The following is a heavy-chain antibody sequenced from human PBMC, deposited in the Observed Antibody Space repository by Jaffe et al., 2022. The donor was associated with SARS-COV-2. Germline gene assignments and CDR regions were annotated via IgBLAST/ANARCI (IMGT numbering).Heavy chain of an antibody. CDR3: ARELNSGSHSEYFQH. V-gene: IGHV3-30*04. J-gene: IGHJ1*01. Sequence: QVQLVESGGGVVQPGRSLRLSCAASGFTFSTYAMHWVRQAPGKGLEWVAVISYDGKYKYYADSVTGRFTISRDNSKSALYLQMNSLRAEDTAVYSCARELNSGSHSEYFQHWGQGTLVTVSS. D-gene: IGHD1-26*01. CDR1: GFTFSTYA. CDR2: ISYDGKYK.